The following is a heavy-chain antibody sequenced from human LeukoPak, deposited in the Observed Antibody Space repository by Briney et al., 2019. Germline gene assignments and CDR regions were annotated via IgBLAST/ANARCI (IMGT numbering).Heavy chain of an antibody. J-gene: IGHJ5*02. D-gene: IGHD3-10*01. V-gene: IGHV4-4*07. Sequence: SETLSLTCTVSGDSISRYYWSWIRQPAGKGLEWIGRIYNGGIITYNPSLKSRVTMSIDTSNNQFSLRLRYVTAADTAVYYCARDSGTTGEVKFDPWGQGTLVTVSS. CDR1: GDSISRYY. CDR2: IYNGGII. CDR3: ARDSGTTGEVKFDP.